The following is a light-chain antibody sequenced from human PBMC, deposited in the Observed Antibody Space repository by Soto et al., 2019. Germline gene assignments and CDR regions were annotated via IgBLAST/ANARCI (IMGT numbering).Light chain of an antibody. CDR1: QSVASSY. CDR2: GAS. V-gene: IGKV3-20*01. CDR3: QQYGSSGT. Sequence: EIVLTQSPGTLSLSPGERATFSCRASQSVASSYVAWYQQKPGQAPRLLIYGASRRATGIPDRFSGSGSGTDFTLTISRLEPEDFAVYYCQQYGSSGTFGQGTKVDI. J-gene: IGKJ1*01.